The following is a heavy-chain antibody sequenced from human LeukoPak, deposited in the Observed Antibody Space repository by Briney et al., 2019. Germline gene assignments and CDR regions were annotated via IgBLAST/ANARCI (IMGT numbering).Heavy chain of an antibody. CDR1: GFTFDGYV. V-gene: IGHV3-9*01. Sequence: SGGSLRLSCAASGFTFDGYVMHWVRQAPRKGLEWVSGISGNSGSIGYADSVKDRFSISRDNAKNSLYLQMNSLRADDTAFYYCAKAAGGWYYPVDYWGQGTLVTVSS. J-gene: IGHJ4*02. D-gene: IGHD6-19*01. CDR3: AKAAGGWYYPVDY. CDR2: ISGNSGSI.